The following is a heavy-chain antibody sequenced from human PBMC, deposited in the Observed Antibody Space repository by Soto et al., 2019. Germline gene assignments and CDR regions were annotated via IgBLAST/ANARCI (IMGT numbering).Heavy chain of an antibody. CDR2: ISGSGGST. D-gene: IGHD3-16*01. CDR3: AKVRDLGYYDYVWGSYVASADFDY. V-gene: IGHV3-23*01. Sequence: GGSLRLSCAASGFTFSSYAMSWVRQAPGKGLEWVSAISGSGGSTYYADSVKGRFTISRDNSKNTLYLQMNSLRAEDTAVYYCAKVRDLGYYDYVWGSYVASADFDYWGQGPLVTVSS. J-gene: IGHJ4*02. CDR1: GFTFSSYA.